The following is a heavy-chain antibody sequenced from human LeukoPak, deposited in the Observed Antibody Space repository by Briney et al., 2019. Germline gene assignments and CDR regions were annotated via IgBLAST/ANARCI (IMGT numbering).Heavy chain of an antibody. CDR1: GFTFSSYS. CDR2: ISSSSSTI. CDR3: ARDRYSSGWYGDY. Sequence: GGSLRLSCAASGFTFSSYSMSWVRQAPGKGLEWVSYISSSSSTIYYADSVKGRFTISRDNAKNSLCLQMNSLRDEDTAVYYCARDRYSSGWYGDYWGQGTLVTVSS. J-gene: IGHJ4*02. D-gene: IGHD6-19*01. V-gene: IGHV3-48*02.